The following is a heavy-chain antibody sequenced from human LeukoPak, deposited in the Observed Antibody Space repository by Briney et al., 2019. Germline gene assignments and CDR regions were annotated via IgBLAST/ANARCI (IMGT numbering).Heavy chain of an antibody. CDR1: GFTFSSYS. J-gene: IGHJ4*02. V-gene: IGHV3-21*01. CDR2: ISSSSSYI. CDR3: ARDLKDIVVVPAAI. Sequence: GRSLRLSCAASGFTFSSYSMNWVRQAPGKGLEWVSSISSSSSYIYYADSVKGRFTISRDNAKNSLYLQMNSLRAEDTAVYYCARDLKDIVVVPAAIWGQGTLVTVSS. D-gene: IGHD2-2*01.